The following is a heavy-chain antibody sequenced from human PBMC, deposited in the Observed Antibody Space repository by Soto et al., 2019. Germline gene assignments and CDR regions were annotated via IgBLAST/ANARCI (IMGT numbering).Heavy chain of an antibody. CDR2: IYYSGST. Sequence: SETLSLTCTVSGGSISSGGYYWSWIRQHPGKGLEWIGYIYYSGSTYYNPSLKSRVTISVDTSKNQFSLKLSSVTAADTAVYYCARDGDSCCHFDFWGPGTLVTVSS. D-gene: IGHD2-2*01. V-gene: IGHV4-31*03. CDR3: ARDGDSCCHFDF. J-gene: IGHJ4*02. CDR1: GGSISSGGYY.